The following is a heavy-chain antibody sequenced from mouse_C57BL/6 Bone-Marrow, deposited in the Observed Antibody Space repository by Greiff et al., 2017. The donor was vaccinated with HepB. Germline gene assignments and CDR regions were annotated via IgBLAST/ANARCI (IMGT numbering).Heavy chain of an antibody. CDR1: GFSLTSYG. CDR2: IWGVGST. D-gene: IGHD2-12*01. J-gene: IGHJ4*01. V-gene: IGHV2-6*01. Sequence: VQVVESGPGLVAPSQSLSITCTVSGFSLTSYGVDWVRQSPGKGLEWLGVIWGVGSTNYNSALKSRLSISKDNSKSQVFLKMNSLQTDDTAMYYCASEGLRGAMDYWGQGTSVTVSS. CDR3: ASEGLRGAMDY.